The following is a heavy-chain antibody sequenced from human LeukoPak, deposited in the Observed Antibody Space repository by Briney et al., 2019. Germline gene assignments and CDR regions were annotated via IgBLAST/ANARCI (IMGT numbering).Heavy chain of an antibody. CDR1: GDSMTINGYS. J-gene: IGHJ6*02. CDR2: IYYGGSA. CDR3: TRDRRLSGGMGV. D-gene: IGHD3-10*01. Sequence: SETLSLTCTVSGDSMTINGYSWTWLRQLPGKGLELIGYIYYGGSAKYNPSLKSRVTISLDTSKKQFSLKLTSVTAADTAVYFCTRDRRLSGGMGVWGQGTSVSVSS. V-gene: IGHV4-31*03.